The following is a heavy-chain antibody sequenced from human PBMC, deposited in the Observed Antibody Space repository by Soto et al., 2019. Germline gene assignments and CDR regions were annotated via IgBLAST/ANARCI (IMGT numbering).Heavy chain of an antibody. CDR1: GGSISSSSYY. V-gene: IGHV4-39*01. CDR3: ARQGSGRNDAFDI. D-gene: IGHD2-15*01. CDR2: IYSSGST. Sequence: QLQLQESGPGLVKPSETLSLTCTVSGGSISSSSYYWGWIRQPPGQGLEGIVSIYSSGSTYYNPSLKSRVIISVVTSKNQFSLKLLSVTAADTAVYYCARQGSGRNDAFDIWGQGTMVTVSS. J-gene: IGHJ3*02.